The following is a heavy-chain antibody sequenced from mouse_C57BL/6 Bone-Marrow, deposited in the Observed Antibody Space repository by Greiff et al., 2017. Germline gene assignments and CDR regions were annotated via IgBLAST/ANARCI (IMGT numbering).Heavy chain of an antibody. D-gene: IGHD1-1*01. CDR1: GYTFTDYY. Sequence: VKLMESGAELVRPGASVKLSCKASGYTFTDYYINWVQQRPGQGLEWIARIYPGSGNTYYNEKFKGKATLTAEKSSSTAYMQLSSLTSEDSAVYFCARDYYGSSYGWYLDVWGTGTTVTVSS. V-gene: IGHV1-76*01. CDR3: ARDYYGSSYGWYLDV. CDR2: IYPGSGNT. J-gene: IGHJ1*03.